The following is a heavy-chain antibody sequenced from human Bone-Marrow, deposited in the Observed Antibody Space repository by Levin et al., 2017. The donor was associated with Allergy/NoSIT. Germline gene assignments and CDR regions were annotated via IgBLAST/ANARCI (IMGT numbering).Heavy chain of an antibody. Sequence: SQTLSLTCTVSGGSISSYYWSWIRQPPGKGLEWIGYIYYSGSTNYNPSLKSRVTISVDTSKNQFSLKLSSVTAADTAVYYCARERRGYSTSWYDYYYGMDVWGQGTTVTVSS. CDR3: ARERRGYSTSWYDYYYGMDV. CDR2: IYYSGST. V-gene: IGHV4-59*01. CDR1: GGSISSYY. J-gene: IGHJ6*02. D-gene: IGHD3-22*01.